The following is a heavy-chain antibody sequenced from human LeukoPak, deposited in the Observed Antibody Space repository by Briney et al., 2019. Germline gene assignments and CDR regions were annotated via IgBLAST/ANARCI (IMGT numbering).Heavy chain of an antibody. V-gene: IGHV3-30-3*01. CDR2: RSYDGSNK. D-gene: IGHD6-13*01. CDR1: GFTFSSYA. CDR3: ARDRYSSIRKKNQVVLYYFDY. J-gene: IGHJ4*02. Sequence: PGGSLRLSCAASGFTFSSYAMHWVRQAPCKGLEWVGVRSYDGSNKYYADSVKGRFTISRDNSKNTLYLQMNSLRAEDTAVYYCARDRYSSIRKKNQVVLYYFDYWGQGTLVTVSS.